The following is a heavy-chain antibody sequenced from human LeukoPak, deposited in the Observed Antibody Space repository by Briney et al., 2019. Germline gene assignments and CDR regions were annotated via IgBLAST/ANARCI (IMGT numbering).Heavy chain of an antibody. J-gene: IGHJ4*02. Sequence: GGSLRLSCAASRFTFSSYSMNWVRQAPGKGLEWVSYISSSSSTIYYADSVKGRFTISGDNARKSLYLQMDSLRAEDTAVYYCARVSRGKWELLGAHDYWGQGTLVTVSS. V-gene: IGHV3-48*04. D-gene: IGHD1-26*01. CDR3: ARVSRGKWELLGAHDY. CDR2: ISSSSSTI. CDR1: RFTFSSYS.